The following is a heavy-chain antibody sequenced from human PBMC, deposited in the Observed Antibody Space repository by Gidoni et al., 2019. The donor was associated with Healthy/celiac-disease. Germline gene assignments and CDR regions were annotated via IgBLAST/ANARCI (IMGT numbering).Heavy chain of an antibody. J-gene: IGHJ6*02. V-gene: IGHV3-74*01. CDR3: ARDRYLYYYYYGMDV. CDR1: GFTFSSYW. Sequence: EVQLVESGGGLVQPGGSLSLSCAASGFTFSSYWMHWVRQAPGKGLVGVSRINSDGSSTSDADSVKGRFTISRDNAKNTLYLQMNSLRAEDTAVYYCARDRYLYYYYYGMDVWGQGTTVTVSS. D-gene: IGHD1-1*01. CDR2: INSDGSST.